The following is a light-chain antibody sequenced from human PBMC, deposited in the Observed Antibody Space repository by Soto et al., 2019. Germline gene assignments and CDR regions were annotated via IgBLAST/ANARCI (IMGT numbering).Light chain of an antibody. J-gene: IGKJ4*01. CDR3: QQYEDLTLT. CDR2: DAS. CDR1: QSIANF. Sequence: DVPMTQSPSSLSASVGDRVIITCKANQSIANFLNWFQHKPGEVPKLLISDASHLELGVPSRFTGSRSGTDFVLDISNLQAEDVEIYFCQQYEDLTLTFGGGTNVDI. V-gene: IGKV1-33*01.